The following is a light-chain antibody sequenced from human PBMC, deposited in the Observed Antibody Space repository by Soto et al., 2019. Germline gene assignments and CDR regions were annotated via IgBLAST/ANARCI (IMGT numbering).Light chain of an antibody. CDR2: KDN. CDR1: NIGSKN. V-gene: IGLV3-9*01. J-gene: IGLJ2*01. CDR3: HVWDSSTAV. Sequence: SYELTQPLSVSVALGQTARITCGGNNIGSKNVHWYQQNPGQAPVLVIYKDNNRPSGIPERFSGSNSGNTATLTISRAQAGDEAAYFCHVWDSSTAVFGGGTKLTVL.